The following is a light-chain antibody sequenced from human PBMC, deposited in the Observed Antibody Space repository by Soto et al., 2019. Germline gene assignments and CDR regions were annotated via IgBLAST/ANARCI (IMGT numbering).Light chain of an antibody. CDR3: HQSDSTPMT. J-gene: IGKJ3*01. CDR2: AAS. CDR1: QSVASY. V-gene: IGKV1-39*01. Sequence: DIQMTQSPSSLSASVGDRVTITCRASQSVASYLNWYQQKPGKAPNLLSYAASSLQSGVQSTFSGSGSGTDFTLTISGLQPEDGATDYCHQSDSTPMTFGPGTKVDIK.